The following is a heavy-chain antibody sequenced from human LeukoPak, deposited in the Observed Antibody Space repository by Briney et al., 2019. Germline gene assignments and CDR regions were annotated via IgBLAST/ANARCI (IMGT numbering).Heavy chain of an antibody. Sequence: GGSLRLSCAASGFTLDDHGMSWVRQAPGEGLEWVAGINRNGGSTGYADSVTGRFSISRDDAESSVYLQMNSLTAEDTAFYYCARAASGYLYWYFDLRGRGTLVAVSS. D-gene: IGHD3-22*01. V-gene: IGHV3-20*04. CDR2: INRNGGST. CDR3: ARAASGYLYWYFDL. J-gene: IGHJ2*01. CDR1: GFTLDDHG.